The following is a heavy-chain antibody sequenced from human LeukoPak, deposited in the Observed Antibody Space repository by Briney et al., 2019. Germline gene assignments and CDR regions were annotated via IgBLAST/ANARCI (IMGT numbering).Heavy chain of an antibody. Sequence: PGGSLRLSCAASGFTFSNAWMSWVRQAPGKGLEWVGRIKSKTDGGTTDYAAPVKGRFTISRDDSKNTLYLQMNSLKTEDTAVYHCTTRNYYDSSGYLKNGDYWGQGTLVTVSS. CDR2: IKSKTDGGTT. V-gene: IGHV3-15*01. CDR3: TTRNYYDSSGYLKNGDY. J-gene: IGHJ4*02. CDR1: GFTFSNAW. D-gene: IGHD3-22*01.